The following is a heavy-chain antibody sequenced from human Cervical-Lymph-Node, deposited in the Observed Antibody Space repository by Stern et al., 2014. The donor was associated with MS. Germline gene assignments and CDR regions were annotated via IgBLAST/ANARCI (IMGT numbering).Heavy chain of an antibody. J-gene: IGHJ3*01. CDR1: GFSVSTYY. D-gene: IGHD3-22*01. Sequence: VQLVESGGGLVQPGGSLRLSCAASGFSVSTYYMHWVRQAPGKGLEWVSVLHSGGTTYYADSVKGRFTISRDNSKNTLYLQMNSLRAEDTAVYYCARDHLALFYDNSGQIAFDVWGQGTVVTVSS. CDR3: ARDHLALFYDNSGQIAFDV. V-gene: IGHV3-66*02. CDR2: LHSGGTT.